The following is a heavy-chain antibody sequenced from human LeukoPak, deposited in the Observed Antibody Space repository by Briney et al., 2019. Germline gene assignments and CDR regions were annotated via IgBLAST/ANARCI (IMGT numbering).Heavy chain of an antibody. J-gene: IGHJ4*02. D-gene: IGHD2-21*02. CDR2: INTDGSNT. CDR1: GFTFSNYW. Sequence: GGSLRLSCAASGFTFSNYWMHWVRQAPGEGLVWVSHINTDGSNTNYADSVKGRFTISRDNAKNTLYLQMSSLRAEDTAMYYCARDYSGGYSGYWGQGTLVTVSS. CDR3: ARDYSGGYSGY. V-gene: IGHV3-74*01.